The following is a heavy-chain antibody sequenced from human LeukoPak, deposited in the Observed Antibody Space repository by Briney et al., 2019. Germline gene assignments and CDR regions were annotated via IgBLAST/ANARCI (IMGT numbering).Heavy chain of an antibody. CDR1: GGSISRYY. CDR2: IYYDGST. Sequence: SETLSLTCTVSGGSISRYYWSWIRQPPGKGLEWIGYIYYDGSTNYNPSLKSRVTISLDTSKNLFSLKLSSVTAADTAVYYCARRPVGYYYGMDVWGQGTPVTVSS. D-gene: IGHD1-26*01. J-gene: IGHJ6*02. CDR3: ARRPVGYYYGMDV. V-gene: IGHV4-59*08.